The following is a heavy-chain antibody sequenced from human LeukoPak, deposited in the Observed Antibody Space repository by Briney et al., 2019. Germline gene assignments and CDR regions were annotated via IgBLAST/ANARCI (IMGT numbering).Heavy chain of an antibody. J-gene: IGHJ6*02. CDR2: ISYDGSNK. V-gene: IGHV3-30-3*01. CDR1: GFTFSSYA. D-gene: IGHD6-19*01. CDR3: ARATSGAVAQYGMDV. Sequence: GGSLRLSCAASGFTFSSYAMHWVRQAPGKGLEWVAVISYDGSNKYYADSVKGRFTISRDNSRNTLYLQMNSLRAEDTAVYYCARATSGAVAQYGMDVWGQGTTATVSS.